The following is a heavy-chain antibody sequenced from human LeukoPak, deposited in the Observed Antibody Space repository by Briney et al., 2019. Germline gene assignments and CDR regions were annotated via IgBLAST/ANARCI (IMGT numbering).Heavy chain of an antibody. CDR3: AKRYGGWSIVVVPAAYYMDV. Sequence: PGGSLRLSCAASGFTFSSYAMSWVRQAPGKGLEWVSAISGSGGSTYYADSVKGRFTISRDNSKNTLYLQMNSLRAEDTAVYYCAKRYGGWSIVVVPAAYYMDVWGKGTTVTVSS. CDR1: GFTFSSYA. D-gene: IGHD2-2*01. CDR2: ISGSGGST. V-gene: IGHV3-23*01. J-gene: IGHJ6*03.